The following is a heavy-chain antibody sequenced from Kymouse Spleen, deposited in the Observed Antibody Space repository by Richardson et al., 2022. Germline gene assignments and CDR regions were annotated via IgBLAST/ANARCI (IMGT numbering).Heavy chain of an antibody. D-gene: IGHD4-17*01. CDR2: INHSGST. Sequence: QVQLQQWGAGLLKPSETLSLTCAVYGGSFSGYYWSWIRQPPGKGLEWIGEINHSGSTNYNPSLKSRVTISVDTSKNQFSLKLSSVTAADTAVYYCARAYGDFHFDYWGQGTLVTVSS. CDR3: ARAYGDFHFDY. J-gene: IGHJ4*02. CDR1: GGSFSGYY. V-gene: IGHV4-34*01.